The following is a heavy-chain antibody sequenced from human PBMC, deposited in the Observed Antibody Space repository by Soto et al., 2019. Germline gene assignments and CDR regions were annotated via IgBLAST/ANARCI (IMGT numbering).Heavy chain of an antibody. D-gene: IGHD5-12*01. CDR3: AKPKWLRYYYYYYMDV. CDR1: GFTFSSYA. V-gene: IGHV3-23*01. Sequence: GGSLRLSCAASGFTFSSYAMXWVRQAPGKGLEWVSAISGSGGSTYYADSVKGRFTISRDNSKNTLYLQMNSLRAEDAAVYYCAKPKWLRYYYYYYMDVWGKGTTVTVSS. J-gene: IGHJ6*03. CDR2: ISGSGGST.